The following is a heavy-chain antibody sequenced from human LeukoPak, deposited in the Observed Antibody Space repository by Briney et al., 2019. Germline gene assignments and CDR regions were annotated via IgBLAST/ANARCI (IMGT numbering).Heavy chain of an antibody. CDR2: ISAYNANT. J-gene: IGHJ4*02. V-gene: IGHV1-18*01. CDR1: VYTFTSYG. CDR3: VREVSEPYYDDSSGYYYFDY. D-gene: IGHD3-22*01. Sequence: GASVKVSCKASVYTFTSYGISWVRQAPGQGLEWMGWISAYNANTNYAQKLQGRVTMTTDTSTSTAYMELRSLRSDDTAVYYCVREVSEPYYDDSSGYYYFDYWGQGTLVTVSS.